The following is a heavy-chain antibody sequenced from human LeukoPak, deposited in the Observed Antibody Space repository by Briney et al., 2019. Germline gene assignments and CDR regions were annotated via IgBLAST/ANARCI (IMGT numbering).Heavy chain of an antibody. CDR1: GFTFDDFI. J-gene: IGHJ3*02. CDR3: AKDENRWLAPHAFDI. CDR2: IDWNGFNK. Sequence: GGSLRLSCVASGFTFDDFIIHWVRLAPGKGLEWVSGIDWNGFNKDYADSVKGRFTITRDNAKNSLYLQMNSLSSEDMALYFCAKDENRWLAPHAFDIWGQGTMVTVSS. D-gene: IGHD5-24*01. V-gene: IGHV3-9*03.